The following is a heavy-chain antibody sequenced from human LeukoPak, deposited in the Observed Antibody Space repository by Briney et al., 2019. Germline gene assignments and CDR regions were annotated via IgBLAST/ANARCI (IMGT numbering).Heavy chain of an antibody. CDR2: ISHDGSNK. CDR1: GFTFSSYG. CDR3: AKDRYSSGCCYFDY. J-gene: IGHJ4*02. Sequence: GGSLRLSCAASGFTFSSYGMHWVRQAPGKGPEWVAVISHDGSNKYYADSVKGRFTISRDNSKNTLYLQMNSLRAEDTAVYYCAKDRYSSGCCYFDYWGQGTLVTVSS. D-gene: IGHD6-19*01. V-gene: IGHV3-30*18.